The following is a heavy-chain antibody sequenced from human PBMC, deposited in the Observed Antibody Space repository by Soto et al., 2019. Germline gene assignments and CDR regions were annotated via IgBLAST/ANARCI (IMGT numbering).Heavy chain of an antibody. CDR2: IYHSGST. J-gene: IGHJ3*02. V-gene: IGHV4-4*02. D-gene: IGHD2-15*01. CDR3: ARDCSGGSCYGGDAFDI. CDR1: GGSISSSNW. Sequence: SETLSLTCAVSGGSISSSNWWSWVRQPPGKGLEWIGEIYHSGSTNYNPSLKSRVTISVDKSKNQFSLKLSSVTAADTAVYYCARDCSGGSCYGGDAFDIWGQGTMVTVSS.